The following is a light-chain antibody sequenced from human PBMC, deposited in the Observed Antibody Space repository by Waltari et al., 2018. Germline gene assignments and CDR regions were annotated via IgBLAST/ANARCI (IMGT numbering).Light chain of an antibody. V-gene: IGLV3-27*01. Sequence: SYELTQPSSVSLSPGQTARITCSGDVLAKKYVRWFQQKPGQAPLLMIYKDSERPSGIPERFSGSSSGTTVTLTISGAQVEDEADYYCYSATDNNQGVFGGGTKLTVL. CDR1: VLAKKY. CDR2: KDS. CDR3: YSATDNNQGV. J-gene: IGLJ3*02.